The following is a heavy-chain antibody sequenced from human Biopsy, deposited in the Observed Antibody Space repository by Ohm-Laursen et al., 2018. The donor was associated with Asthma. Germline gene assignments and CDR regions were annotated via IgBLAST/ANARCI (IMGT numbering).Heavy chain of an antibody. CDR3: ARKAGSCISRTCYSLDF. J-gene: IGHJ4*02. CDR1: GGTFNTYV. V-gene: IGHV1-69*13. Sequence: SVKVSCKSLGGTFNTYVIGWVRQAPGQGLEWMGGINSVFGTTTYPRKFQDRVTITADDSTSTVYMELSSLRSEATAVYYCARKAGSCISRTCYSLDFWGQGTLVTVPS. CDR2: INSVFGTT. D-gene: IGHD2-2*01.